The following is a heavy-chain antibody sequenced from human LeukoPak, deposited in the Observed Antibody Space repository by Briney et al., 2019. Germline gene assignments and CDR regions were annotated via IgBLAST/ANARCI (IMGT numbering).Heavy chain of an antibody. D-gene: IGHD3-10*01. CDR1: GGYISSYY. CDR2: IYTSGST. J-gene: IGHJ4*02. CDR3: AREKRVTYGSGCLDY. V-gene: IGHV4-4*07. Sequence: SETLSLTCTVSGGYISSYYWSWIRQTAGKGLEWIGRIYTSGSTNYNPSLKSRVTMSVGTSKNQFSLKLRSVPAADTAVYYCAREKRVTYGSGCLDYWGQGTLVTVSS.